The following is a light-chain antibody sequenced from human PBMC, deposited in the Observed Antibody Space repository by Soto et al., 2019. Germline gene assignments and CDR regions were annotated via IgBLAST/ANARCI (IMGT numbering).Light chain of an antibody. CDR2: GAS. CDR3: QQYGSSLLT. Sequence: VVLTQSPGTLSLSPGESATLSCRASQSVSSSYLAWYQQKPGQAPRLLIYGASSRATGIPDRFSGSGSGTDFTLTISRLEPEDFAVYYCQQYGSSLLTFGGGTKVDIK. V-gene: IGKV3-20*01. CDR1: QSVSSSY. J-gene: IGKJ4*01.